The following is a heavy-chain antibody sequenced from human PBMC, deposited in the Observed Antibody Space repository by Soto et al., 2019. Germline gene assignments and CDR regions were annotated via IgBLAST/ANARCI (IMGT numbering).Heavy chain of an antibody. D-gene: IGHD1-20*01. CDR1: GGSLSGHY. CDR2: INHLGST. J-gene: IGHJ5*02. CDR3: ASPQYNWNNPFVD. Sequence: QVQLQQWGAGLLKPSETLSLTCAVYGGSLSGHYWCWLRQPPGKGLERIGEINHLGSTDYNPSLRSRVTISVDTSKNQFSLRLTSVTAADTAVYYCASPQYNWNNPFVDWGQGTLVTVSS. V-gene: IGHV4-34*01.